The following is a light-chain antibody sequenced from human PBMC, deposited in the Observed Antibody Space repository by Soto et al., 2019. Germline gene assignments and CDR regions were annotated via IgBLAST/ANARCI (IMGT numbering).Light chain of an antibody. Sequence: QSVLTQSPSASASRGASVKLTCTLSSGHSSYAIAWHQQQPEKGPRFLMKLNSDGSHSKGDGISDRFSGSSSGAERYLTISSLQSEDEADYYCQTWGADSVIFGGGTKLTVL. J-gene: IGLJ2*01. V-gene: IGLV4-69*01. CDR2: LNSDGSH. CDR1: SGHSSYA. CDR3: QTWGADSVI.